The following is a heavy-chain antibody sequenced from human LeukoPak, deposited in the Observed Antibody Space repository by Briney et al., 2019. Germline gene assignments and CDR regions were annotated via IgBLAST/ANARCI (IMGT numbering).Heavy chain of an antibody. Sequence: SETLSLTCTVSGGSISNNYWSWIRQPPEKGLEWIGYIYDSGSTDYNPSLKRRLTISVDTSKNQFSLKLSSVTAADSAVYYCARSYGDYITGAYAFDVWGQGTMVTVSS. V-gene: IGHV4-59*08. CDR1: GGSISNNY. J-gene: IGHJ3*01. CDR2: IYDSGST. D-gene: IGHD4-17*01. CDR3: ARSYGDYITGAYAFDV.